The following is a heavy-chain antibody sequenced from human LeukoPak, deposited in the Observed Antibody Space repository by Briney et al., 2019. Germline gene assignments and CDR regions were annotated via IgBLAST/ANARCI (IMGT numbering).Heavy chain of an antibody. V-gene: IGHV4-59*08. J-gene: IGHJ5*02. CDR1: GGSISSYY. CDR3: ARRYYDFWSGYSTNWFDP. Sequence: SETLSLTCTVSGGSISSYYWSWIRQPPGKGLEWIGYIYYSGSTNYNPSLKSRVTISVDTSKNQFSLKLSSVTAADTAVYYCARRYYDFWSGYSTNWFDPWGRGTLVTVSS. D-gene: IGHD3-3*01. CDR2: IYYSGST.